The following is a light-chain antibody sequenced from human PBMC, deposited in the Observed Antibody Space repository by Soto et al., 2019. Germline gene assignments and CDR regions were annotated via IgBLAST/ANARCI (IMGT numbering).Light chain of an antibody. J-gene: IGKJ2*01. CDR3: QQYVTSPDI. V-gene: IGKV3-20*01. CDR2: GVS. CDR1: QSVSSSY. Sequence: EIVLTQSPGTLSLSPGERATLSCRASQSVSSSYLAWYQQKPGQAPRLLIHGVSTRATGIPDRFSGSGSGTDFTLTISRLEPEDVAVYYCQQYVTSPDIFGQGTKLEIK.